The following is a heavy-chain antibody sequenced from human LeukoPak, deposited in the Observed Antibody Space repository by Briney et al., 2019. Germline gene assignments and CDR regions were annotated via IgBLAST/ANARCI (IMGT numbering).Heavy chain of an antibody. Sequence: GGSLRLSCAASGFTFSSYSMNWVRQAAGKGLEWVSSISSSSSYIYYADSVKGRFTISRDNAKNSLYLQMNSLRAEDTAVYYCARACSSTSCYTDLGYYYYYMDVWGKGTTVTVSS. CDR3: ARACSSTSCYTDLGYYYYYMDV. CDR2: ISSSSSYI. V-gene: IGHV3-21*01. D-gene: IGHD2-2*02. CDR1: GFTFSSYS. J-gene: IGHJ6*03.